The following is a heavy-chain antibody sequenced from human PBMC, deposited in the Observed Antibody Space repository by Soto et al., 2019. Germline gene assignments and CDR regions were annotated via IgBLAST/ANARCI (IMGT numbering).Heavy chain of an antibody. Sequence: ASVKVSCKASGYTFTSYAMHWVRQAPGQRLEWMGWINAGNGNTKYSQKFQGRVTITRDTSASTAYMELSSLRAEDTAVYYCARGLGLYYFDYWGQGTLVTVSS. CDR2: INAGNGNT. D-gene: IGHD1-26*01. J-gene: IGHJ4*02. V-gene: IGHV1-3*01. CDR3: ARGLGLYYFDY. CDR1: GYTFTSYA.